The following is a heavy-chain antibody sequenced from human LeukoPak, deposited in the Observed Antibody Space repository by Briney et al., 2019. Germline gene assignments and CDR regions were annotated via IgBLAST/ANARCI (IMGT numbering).Heavy chain of an antibody. Sequence: ASVKVSCKASGYTFTDYYMHWVRQAPGQGLEWMGWINPNSGGTNYAQKFQGRVTMTRDTSISTAHMELSRLTSDDTAMYYCAAIAYSTTWFSLGDFWGQGTLVTVSS. CDR3: AAIAYSTTWFSLGDF. V-gene: IGHV1-2*02. D-gene: IGHD2/OR15-2a*01. CDR2: INPNSGGT. J-gene: IGHJ4*02. CDR1: GYTFTDYY.